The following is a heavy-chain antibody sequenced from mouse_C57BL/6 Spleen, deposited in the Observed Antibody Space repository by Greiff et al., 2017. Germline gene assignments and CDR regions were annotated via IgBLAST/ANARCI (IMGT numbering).Heavy chain of an antibody. CDR1: GYTFTSYW. D-gene: IGHD4-1*01. V-gene: IGHV1-61*01. CDR2: IYPSDSET. CDR3: ARGGTGKDSY. J-gene: IGHJ3*01. Sequence: VQLQQPGAELVRPGSSVKLSCKASGYTFTSYWMDWVKQRPGQGLEWIGNIYPSDSETHYNQKFKDKATLTVDKSSSTAYMQLSSLTSEGSAVYYCARGGTGKDSYWGQGTLVTVSA.